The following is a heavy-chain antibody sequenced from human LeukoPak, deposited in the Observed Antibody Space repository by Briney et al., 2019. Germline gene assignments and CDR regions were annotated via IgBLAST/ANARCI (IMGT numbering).Heavy chain of an antibody. CDR2: ITSSSSAT. D-gene: IGHD4-17*01. Sequence: SGGSLRLSCAASGFKFSSFSMNWVRQAPGKGLVWISYITSSSSATYYADSVKGRFTISRDNAKNSLYLQMNSLRDEDTAVYYCARVIGSYGDSAYWGQGTLVTVAS. V-gene: IGHV3-48*02. CDR3: ARVIGSYGDSAY. J-gene: IGHJ4*02. CDR1: GFKFSSFS.